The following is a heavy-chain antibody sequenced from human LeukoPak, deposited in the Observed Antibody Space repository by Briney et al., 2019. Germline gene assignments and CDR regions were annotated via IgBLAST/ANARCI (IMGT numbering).Heavy chain of an antibody. CDR2: ISGNGGST. D-gene: IGHD2-2*01. J-gene: IGHJ5*02. Sequence: GGSLRLSCVASGFTFSSYVMNWVRRAPGKGLEWVSAISGNGGSTYYADSVKGRFTISRDNSKNTLFLQMNSLRAEDTAVYYCAKGGYCSSTSCYVGWFDPWGQGTLVTVSS. V-gene: IGHV3-23*01. CDR3: AKGGYCSSTSCYVGWFDP. CDR1: GFTFSSYV.